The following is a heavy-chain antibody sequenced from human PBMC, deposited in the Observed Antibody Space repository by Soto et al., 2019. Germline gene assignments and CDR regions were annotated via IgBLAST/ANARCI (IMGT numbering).Heavy chain of an antibody. CDR2: ISGSGGTI. V-gene: IGHV3-23*01. D-gene: IGHD6-19*01. CDR1: GFTFSDFA. J-gene: IGHJ4*02. CDR3: AKLRGSGWYFHY. Sequence: EVPVLESGGGLVQPGGSLRLSCVASGFTFSDFAMSWVRQAPGKGLEWVSSISGSGGTIYYADSVKGRFTISRDNSNNTLYLQMHSLRADDTAVYFCAKLRGSGWYFHYWGQGTLVAVSS.